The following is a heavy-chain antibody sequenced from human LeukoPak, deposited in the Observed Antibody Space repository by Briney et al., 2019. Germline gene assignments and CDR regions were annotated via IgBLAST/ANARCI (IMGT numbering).Heavy chain of an antibody. CDR1: GYTFTVYY. D-gene: IGHD3-10*01. V-gene: IGHV1-2*02. J-gene: IGHJ4*02. CDR2: RNGNSGGT. Sequence: ASVNVSCKASGYTFTVYYMHWVRQAPGQGLEWMGWRNGNSGGTNYAQKFQGRVTMTSDTSISTAYMELRRLRSDDMAVYYCASGRGSGSYYNPYYFDYWGQGTLVTVSS. CDR3: ASGRGSGSYYNPYYFDY.